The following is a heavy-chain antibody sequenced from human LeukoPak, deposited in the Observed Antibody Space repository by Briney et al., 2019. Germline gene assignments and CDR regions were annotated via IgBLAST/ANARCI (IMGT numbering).Heavy chain of an antibody. CDR1: GFTFSSYA. CDR3: AKAISSSHGTGAFDI. V-gene: IGHV3-43*01. CDR2: ISWDGGST. Sequence: GGSLRLSCAASGFTFSSYAMHWVRQAPGKGLEWVSLISWDGGSTYYADSVKGRFTISRDNSKNSLYLQMNSLRTEDTALYYCAKAISSSHGTGAFDIWGQGTVVTVSS. D-gene: IGHD6-13*01. J-gene: IGHJ3*02.